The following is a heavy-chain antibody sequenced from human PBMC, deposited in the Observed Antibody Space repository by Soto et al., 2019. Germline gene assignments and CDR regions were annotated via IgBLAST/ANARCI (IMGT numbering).Heavy chain of an antibody. CDR2: IWYDGSNK. CDR3: ASEYCSGGSCHYYGMDV. D-gene: IGHD2-15*01. V-gene: IGHV3-33*01. J-gene: IGHJ6*02. Sequence: QVQLVESGGGVVEPGRSLRLSCAASGFIFSSYGMHWVRQAPGKGLEWVAVIWYDGSNKYYADSVKGRFTISRDNPKNTLYLQMNSLRAEDTAVYYCASEYCSGGSCHYYGMDVWGQGTTVTVSS. CDR1: GFIFSSYG.